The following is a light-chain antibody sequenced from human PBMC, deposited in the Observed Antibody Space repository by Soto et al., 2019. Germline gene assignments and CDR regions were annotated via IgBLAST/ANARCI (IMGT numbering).Light chain of an antibody. CDR3: SSFAGSNTPYV. CDR1: SSDIGNYNY. V-gene: IGLV2-8*01. J-gene: IGLJ1*01. CDR2: EVS. Sequence: QSALTQPPSASGSPGQSVTISCTGTSSDIGNYNYVSWYQQHPGKAPKLMIYEVSKRPSGVPDRFSCSKSGSTASLTVSGLQAEDEADYYCSSFAGSNTPYVFGTGTKVTVL.